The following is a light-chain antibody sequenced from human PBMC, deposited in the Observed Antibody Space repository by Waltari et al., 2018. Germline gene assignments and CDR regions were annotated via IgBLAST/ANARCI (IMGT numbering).Light chain of an antibody. CDR1: SSDIGNNY. Sequence: QSVLTQPPSVSAAPGQKVTISCSGSSSDIGNNYVSWYQQLPGTAPKLLIYDNNKRPSGIPDRFSGSQSGTSSTLGITGLQTGDEADYYCVTWDGSLSALFGGGTKLTVL. J-gene: IGLJ3*02. V-gene: IGLV1-51*01. CDR2: DNN. CDR3: VTWDGSLSAL.